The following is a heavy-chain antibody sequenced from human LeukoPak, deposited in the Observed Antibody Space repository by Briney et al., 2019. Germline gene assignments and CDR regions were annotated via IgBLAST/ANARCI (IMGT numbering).Heavy chain of an antibody. Sequence: PGGSLRLSCAASGFTFSSYWMSWVRQAPGKGLEWVANIKQDGSEKYYVDSVKGRFTISRDNAKNSLYLQMNSLRAEDTAVYYCAREGLRFLEWLSRKYYYYYYMDVWGKGTTVTVSS. CDR3: AREGLRFLEWLSRKYYYYYYMDV. J-gene: IGHJ6*03. CDR2: IKQDGSEK. CDR1: GFTFSSYW. D-gene: IGHD3-3*01. V-gene: IGHV3-7*01.